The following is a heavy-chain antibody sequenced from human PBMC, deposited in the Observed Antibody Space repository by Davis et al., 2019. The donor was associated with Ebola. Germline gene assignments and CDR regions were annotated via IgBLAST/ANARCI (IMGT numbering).Heavy chain of an antibody. CDR1: GFTFDDYA. CDR3: AGGKDSTGWYGDDAFDF. Sequence: SLKISCTASGFTFDDYAMHWVRQAPERGLDWVSGINWNSGSVDYADSVKGRFSISRDNAKNSLYLQMNSLRPEDTAVYYCAGGKDSTGWYGDDAFDFWGPGTMVTVSS. CDR2: INWNSGSV. J-gene: IGHJ3*01. V-gene: IGHV3-9*01. D-gene: IGHD6-19*01.